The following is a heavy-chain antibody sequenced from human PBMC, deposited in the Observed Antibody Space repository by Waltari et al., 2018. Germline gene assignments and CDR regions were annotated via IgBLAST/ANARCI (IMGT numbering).Heavy chain of an antibody. J-gene: IGHJ5*01. CDR2: RSGSGNAP. CDR1: GFSFSGFT. V-gene: IGHV3-23*01. D-gene: IGHD3-22*01. CDR3: AKAIKGYNSAWFDY. Sequence: EVQLLESGGGLVQPGGSLRLYCAASGFSFSGFTMRWVRQAPGKGLEWVSTRSGSGNAPFYADSVKGRFTISRDNSKNTVFLQMNSLRAEETALYYCAKAIKGYNSAWFDYWGQGTLVSVSS.